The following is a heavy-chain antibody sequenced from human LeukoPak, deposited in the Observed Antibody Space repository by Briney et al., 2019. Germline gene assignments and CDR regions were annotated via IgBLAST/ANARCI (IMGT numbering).Heavy chain of an antibody. J-gene: IGHJ4*02. Sequence: PGGSLRLSCAASRFTFNSYAMSWVRQAPGKGLEWVSVIGGSNGITFYVGSVKGRFTISRDNSKNSLYLQMNSLRAEDTAVYYCARGAPGLHYRSIDYWGQGTLVTASS. CDR1: RFTFNSYA. CDR3: ARGAPGLHYRSIDY. D-gene: IGHD4-11*01. CDR2: IGGSNGIT. V-gene: IGHV3-23*01.